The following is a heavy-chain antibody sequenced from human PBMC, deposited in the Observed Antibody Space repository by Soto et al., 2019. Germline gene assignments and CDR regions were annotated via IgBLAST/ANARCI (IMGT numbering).Heavy chain of an antibody. CDR1: CGSISSYC. Sequence: SETRSLTCTVSCGSISSYCRSWIRQPAGKGLEWMGRIYTSGSTNYNPSLKSRVTMSVDTYKNQFSLKLSSVTAAYTAVYYCARDGEAYCSSTSCYRRLDVWGQGTTVTVSS. V-gene: IGHV4-4*07. CDR3: ARDGEAYCSSTSCYRRLDV. D-gene: IGHD2-2*01. CDR2: IYTSGST. J-gene: IGHJ6*02.